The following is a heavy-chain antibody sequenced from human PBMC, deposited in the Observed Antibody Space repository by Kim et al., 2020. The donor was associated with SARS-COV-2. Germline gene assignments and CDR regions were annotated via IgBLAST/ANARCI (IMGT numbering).Heavy chain of an antibody. Sequence: SETLSLTCAVYGGSFSGYFWTWIRQPPGKGLEWIGEINHSGSTNYNPSLKSRATISVDTSRKQFSLKLTSVTAADTAVYYCARSNTGEGYFDYWGQETLV. CDR3: ARSNTGEGYFDY. CDR2: INHSGST. V-gene: IGHV4-34*01. CDR1: GGSFSGYF. J-gene: IGHJ4*02. D-gene: IGHD1-26*01.